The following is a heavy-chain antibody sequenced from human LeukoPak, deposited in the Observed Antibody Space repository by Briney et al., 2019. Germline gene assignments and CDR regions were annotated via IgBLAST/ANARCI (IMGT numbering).Heavy chain of an antibody. CDR3: ARESATSGWLFDY. J-gene: IGHJ4*02. CDR2: ISNHGGST. Sequence: GGSLRLSCAASGFTFSTYAMHWVRQAPGKGLEYVSAISNHGGSTYYANSVKGRFIISRDNSKNTLYLQTASLRAEDLAVYYCARESATSGWLFDYWGQGTLVTVSS. V-gene: IGHV3-64*01. D-gene: IGHD6-19*01. CDR1: GFTFSTYA.